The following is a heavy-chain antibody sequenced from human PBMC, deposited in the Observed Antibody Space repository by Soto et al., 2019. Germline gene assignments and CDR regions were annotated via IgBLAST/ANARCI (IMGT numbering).Heavy chain of an antibody. CDR3: ARILFGRSVAGGYFYMDV. Sequence: HVTLKESGPVLVKPTETLTLTCTVSGFSLANGKVGVSWIRQPPGKALEWLAHIFSSVEKSYRTSLKDRLTISEDTSKSQVVLTMTNVDPVDTATYYCARILFGRSVAGGYFYMDVWGKGTTVTVS. J-gene: IGHJ6*03. CDR1: GFSLANGKVG. CDR2: IFSSVEK. V-gene: IGHV2-26*01. D-gene: IGHD6-19*01.